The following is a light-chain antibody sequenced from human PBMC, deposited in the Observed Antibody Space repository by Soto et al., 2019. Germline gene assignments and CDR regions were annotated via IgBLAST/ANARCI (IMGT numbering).Light chain of an antibody. CDR1: XXDVGGYNY. V-gene: IGLV2-14*01. J-gene: IGLJ2*01. CDR3: SSYTSSSILV. CDR2: EVR. Sequence: QSVLTXPAXXXXXXGQSITISCTGTXXDVGGYNYVSWYQQHPGKAPKLMIYEVRSRPSGVSNRFSGSKSGNTASLTISGLQTEDEGDYYCSSYTSSSILVFGGGTKLTVL.